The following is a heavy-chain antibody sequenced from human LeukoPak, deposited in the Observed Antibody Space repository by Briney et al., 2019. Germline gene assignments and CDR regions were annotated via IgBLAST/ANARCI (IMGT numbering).Heavy chain of an antibody. CDR1: GFTFSRYW. J-gene: IGHJ4*02. D-gene: IGHD3-10*02. CDR3: ARAREASATMFSDH. V-gene: IGHV3-7*01. Sequence: VSVRLSCAASGFTFSRYWMTWVRQSPGKGLEWVANINHGGSKKYYGDSVTGRFTIARDNAENSLFLQMNSLRADDTGVYYCARAREASATMFSDHWGQGVLVTLSS. CDR2: INHGGSKK.